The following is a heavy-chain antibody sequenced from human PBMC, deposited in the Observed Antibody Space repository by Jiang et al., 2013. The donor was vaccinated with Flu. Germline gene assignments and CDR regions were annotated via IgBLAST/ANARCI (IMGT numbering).Heavy chain of an antibody. CDR1: GGSVSSGSYY. D-gene: IGHD6-19*01. CDR2: IYYSGST. Sequence: SGPGLVKPSETLSLTCTVSGGSVSSGSYYWNWIRQPPGKGLEWIGYIYYSGSTNYNPSLKSRVTISVDTSKNQFSLKLSSVTAADTAVYYCARQKIVAGILTSFDYWGQGTLVTVSS. V-gene: IGHV4-61*01. CDR3: ARQKIVAGILTSFDY. J-gene: IGHJ4*02.